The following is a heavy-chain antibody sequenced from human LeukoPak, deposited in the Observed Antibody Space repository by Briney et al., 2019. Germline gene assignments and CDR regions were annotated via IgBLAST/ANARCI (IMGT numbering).Heavy chain of an antibody. Sequence: GGSLRLSCAASGFTFRDYHMSWIRQAPGKGLEWVSYISQSGAAIYYADSVKGRFTISRDDAKNSLFLQMNSLRAEDTAFYYCARGVESHFDYWGQGTLVTVSS. CDR3: ARGVESHFDY. V-gene: IGHV3-11*04. CDR1: GFTFRDYH. J-gene: IGHJ4*02. CDR2: ISQSGAAI.